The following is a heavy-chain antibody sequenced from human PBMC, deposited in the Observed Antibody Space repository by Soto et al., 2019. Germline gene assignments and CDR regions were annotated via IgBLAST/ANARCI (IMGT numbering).Heavy chain of an antibody. CDR3: ARNRPYDPYCSGGSCYATFDY. D-gene: IGHD2-15*01. V-gene: IGHV4-34*01. J-gene: IGHJ4*02. CDR1: GGSFSGYY. CDR2: INHSGST. Sequence: SETLSLTCAVYGGSFSGYYWSWIRQPPGKGLEWIGEINHSGSTNYNPSLKSRVTISVDTSKNQFSLKLSSVTAADTAVYYCARNRPYDPYCSGGSCYATFDYWGQGTLVTVSS.